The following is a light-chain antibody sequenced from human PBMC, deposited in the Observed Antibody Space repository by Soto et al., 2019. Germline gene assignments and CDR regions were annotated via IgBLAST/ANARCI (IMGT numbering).Light chain of an antibody. CDR1: QDSKNY. Sequence: DIQMTQSPSSLSASVGDRVTITCQASQDSKNYLNWYQQKPGKAPNLLIYDASNLKTGVPSRFSGSGSGTHFTFTISSPQPEDIATYYYQHYDHLPPLSFGGGTKVEIK. J-gene: IGKJ4*01. CDR3: QHYDHLPPLS. CDR2: DAS. V-gene: IGKV1-33*01.